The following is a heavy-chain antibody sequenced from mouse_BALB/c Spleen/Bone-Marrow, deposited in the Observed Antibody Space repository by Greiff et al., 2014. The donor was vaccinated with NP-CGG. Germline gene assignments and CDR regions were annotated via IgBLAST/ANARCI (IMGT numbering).Heavy chain of an antibody. CDR1: GYTFTSHW. CDR2: ILPGSGIT. CDR3: ARSPY. Sequence: VQLQQSGAELMKPGASVKISCQATGYTFTSHWIEWVQQRPGHGLEWIGEILPGSGITNYNEKLKGKATFTADTSSNTAYMQLSSLTSDDSAVYYCARSPYWGQGTLVTVSA. V-gene: IGHV1-9*01. J-gene: IGHJ3*01.